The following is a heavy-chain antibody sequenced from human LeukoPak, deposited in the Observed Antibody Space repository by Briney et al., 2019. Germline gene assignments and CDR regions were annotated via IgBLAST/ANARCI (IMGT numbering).Heavy chain of an antibody. CDR2: ISAYNGNT. CDR1: GYTFTSYG. Sequence: ASVKVSCKASGYTFTSYGISWVRQAPGQGLEWMVWISAYNGNTNYAQKLQGRVTMTTDTSTSTAYMELRSLRSDDTAVYYCARSPLNGDPLIDAFDIWGQGTMVTVSS. V-gene: IGHV1-18*01. D-gene: IGHD7-27*01. CDR3: ARSPLNGDPLIDAFDI. J-gene: IGHJ3*02.